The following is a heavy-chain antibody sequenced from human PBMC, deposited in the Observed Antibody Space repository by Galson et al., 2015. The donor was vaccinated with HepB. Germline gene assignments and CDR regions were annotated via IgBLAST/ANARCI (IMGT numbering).Heavy chain of an antibody. Sequence: SLRLSCAASGFISSMYWMNWVRQAPGKGLEWVANIKEDGSEKNYVDSVKGRFTISRDNAKNSLYLQTNSLRAEDTAVYYCARVKRGEWYSYYYYGMDVWGQGTTVTVSS. D-gene: IGHD3-10*01. J-gene: IGHJ6*02. CDR2: IKEDGSEK. CDR1: GFISSMYW. V-gene: IGHV3-7*05. CDR3: ARVKRGEWYSYYYYGMDV.